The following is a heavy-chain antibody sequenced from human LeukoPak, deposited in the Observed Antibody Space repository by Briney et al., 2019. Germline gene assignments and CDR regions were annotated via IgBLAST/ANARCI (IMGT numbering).Heavy chain of an antibody. J-gene: IGHJ6*03. V-gene: IGHV1-8*01. CDR3: ARRGYYYDSSGYFYYYYYYMDV. D-gene: IGHD3-22*01. CDR1: GYTFTSYD. Sequence: ASVKVSCKASGYTFTSYDINWVRQATGQGLEWMGWMNPNSGNTGYAQKFQGRVTMTRNTSISTAYMELSSLRSEDTAVYYCARRGYYYDSSGYFYYYYYYMDVWGKGTTVTISS. CDR2: MNPNSGNT.